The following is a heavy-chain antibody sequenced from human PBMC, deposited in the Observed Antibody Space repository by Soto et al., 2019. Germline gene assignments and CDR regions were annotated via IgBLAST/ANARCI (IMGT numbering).Heavy chain of an antibody. D-gene: IGHD6-13*01. J-gene: IGHJ4*02. CDR1: GGTFSSYA. V-gene: IGHV1-69*06. Sequence: ASVKVSCKASGGTFSSYAISWVRQAPGQGLEWMGGIIPIFGTANYAQKFQGRVTITADKSTSTAYMELSSLRSEDTAVYYCARERVNIAAAGTSFSFGYWGQGTLVTVSS. CDR3: ARERVNIAAAGTSFSFGY. CDR2: IIPIFGTA.